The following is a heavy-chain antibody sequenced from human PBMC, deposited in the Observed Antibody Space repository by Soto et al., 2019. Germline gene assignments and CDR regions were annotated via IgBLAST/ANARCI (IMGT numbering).Heavy chain of an antibody. CDR3: ARDQFPYYYDSSGSAAYYYGMDV. J-gene: IGHJ6*02. V-gene: IGHV3-7*01. CDR2: INQDGGQT. CDR1: GFTFSNAW. Sequence: GGSLRLSCAASGFTFSNAWMNWVRQAPGKGLEWVANINQDGGQTYYADSVKGRFTISRDNAKNSLYLQMNSLRDEDTAVYYCARDQFPYYYDSSGSAAYYYGMDVWGQGTKVTVSS. D-gene: IGHD3-22*01.